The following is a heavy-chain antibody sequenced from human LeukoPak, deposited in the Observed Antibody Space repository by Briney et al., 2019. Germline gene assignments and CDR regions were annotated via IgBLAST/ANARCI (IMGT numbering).Heavy chain of an antibody. V-gene: IGHV3-53*01. Sequence: GGSLRLSCAASGFTVSSNYMSWVRQAPGKGLEWVSVIYSGGSTYYADSVKGRFTISRDNSKNTLYLQMNSLRAEDTAVYYCARGSYYDSSGYYVSGAFDIWGQGTMVTVSS. J-gene: IGHJ3*02. CDR2: IYSGGST. CDR1: GFTVSSNY. CDR3: ARGSYYDSSGYYVSGAFDI. D-gene: IGHD3-22*01.